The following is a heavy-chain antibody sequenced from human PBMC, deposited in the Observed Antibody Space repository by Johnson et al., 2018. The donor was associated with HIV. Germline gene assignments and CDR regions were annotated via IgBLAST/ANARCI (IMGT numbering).Heavy chain of an antibody. D-gene: IGHD3-22*01. CDR2: ISYDGSNK. V-gene: IGHV3-30-3*01. CDR3: ARDWPPRTSITMTLDAFDI. Sequence: QMQLVESGGGVVQPGRSLRLSCAASGFTFSSYAMHWVRQTPGKGLEWVAVISYDGSNKYYADSVKGRFTISRDNSKSMLHLQMNSLRTDAAAVYYCARDWPPRTSITMTLDAFDIWGQGTMVTVSS. J-gene: IGHJ3*02. CDR1: GFTFSSYA.